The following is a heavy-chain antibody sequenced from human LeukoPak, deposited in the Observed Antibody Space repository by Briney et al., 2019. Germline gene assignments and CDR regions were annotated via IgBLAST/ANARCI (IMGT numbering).Heavy chain of an antibody. D-gene: IGHD3-22*01. J-gene: IGHJ4*02. CDR2: IYHTGST. CDR1: GYSISSGYY. V-gene: IGHV4-38-2*01. Sequence: SETLSLTCAVSGYSISSGYYWGWIRQPPGKGLEWIGSIYHTGSTYYNPSLQSRVTISLDSPKNQFSLKSTSVTAADTAVYYCASGGTAVVMALTYYFDTWGQGTPVTVSS. CDR3: ASGGTAVVMALTYYFDT.